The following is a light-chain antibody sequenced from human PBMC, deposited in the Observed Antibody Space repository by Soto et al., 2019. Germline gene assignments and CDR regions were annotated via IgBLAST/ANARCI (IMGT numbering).Light chain of an antibody. CDR2: DAS. Sequence: DIQMTQSPSTLSASVGDRVTITCRASQSISSWLAWYQQKPEKAPKLLIYDASSLESGVPSRFSGSGSGTEFTLTISSLQPDDFATYYCQQYNSYSLTFGQGTKVEIK. CDR3: QQYNSYSLT. CDR1: QSISSW. J-gene: IGKJ1*01. V-gene: IGKV1-5*01.